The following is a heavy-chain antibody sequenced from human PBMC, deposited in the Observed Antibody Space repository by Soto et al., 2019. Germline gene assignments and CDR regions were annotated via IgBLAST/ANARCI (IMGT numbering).Heavy chain of an antibody. Sequence: QVQLVESGGGVVTPGGSLRLSCAASGFTFSDYHMSWIRQAPGKGLEWVAYIESRGRTISYADSVKGRFTISRDNAKNSLFLQMNSLRAEDTVVYYFVGRAARNYFDFWGQGTLLSVSS. J-gene: IGHJ4*02. D-gene: IGHD6-6*01. CDR3: VGRAARNYFDF. V-gene: IGHV3-11*01. CDR2: IESRGRTI. CDR1: GFTFSDYH.